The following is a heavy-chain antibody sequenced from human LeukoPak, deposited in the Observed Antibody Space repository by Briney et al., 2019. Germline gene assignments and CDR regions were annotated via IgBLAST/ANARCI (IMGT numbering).Heavy chain of an antibody. CDR3: AKVGGVVIPGAY. Sequence: GGSLRLSCAASGFTFSSYAMHWVRQAPDKGLEWVGFISYDAANEYYADSVKGRFTISRDNSKNTLYLQMNSLRPEDTAVYYCAKVGGVVIPGAYWGQGTLVTVSS. D-gene: IGHD3-3*01. V-gene: IGHV3-30*04. J-gene: IGHJ4*02. CDR2: ISYDAANE. CDR1: GFTFSSYA.